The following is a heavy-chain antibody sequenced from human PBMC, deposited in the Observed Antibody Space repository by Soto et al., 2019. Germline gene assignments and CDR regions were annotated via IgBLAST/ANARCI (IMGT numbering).Heavy chain of an antibody. V-gene: IGHV1-8*01. Sequence: QVQLVQSGAEVKKPGASVKVSCKASGYTFSSYDINWVRQATGQGLEWMGWMNPSSGHAGYAQKFQGRVTMTMDTAIRTAYMELSSLKSEDTAVYFCAGGRGVKLVRAWGQGTLVTVSS. CDR2: MNPSSGHA. CDR3: AGGRGVKLVRA. CDR1: GYTFSSYD. D-gene: IGHD2-8*02. J-gene: IGHJ4*02.